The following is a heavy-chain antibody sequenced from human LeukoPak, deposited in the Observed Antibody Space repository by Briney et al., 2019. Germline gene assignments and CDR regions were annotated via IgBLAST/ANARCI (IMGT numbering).Heavy chain of an antibody. Sequence: SETLSLTCTVSGGSISSGGYYWSWIRQHPGKGLEWIGYIYYSGSTYYNPSLKSRVTISVDTSKNQFSLKLSSVTAADTAVYYCARVSYGDYFCFDYWGQGTLVTVSS. CDR1: GGSISSGGYY. V-gene: IGHV4-31*03. D-gene: IGHD4-17*01. CDR3: ARVSYGDYFCFDY. J-gene: IGHJ4*02. CDR2: IYYSGST.